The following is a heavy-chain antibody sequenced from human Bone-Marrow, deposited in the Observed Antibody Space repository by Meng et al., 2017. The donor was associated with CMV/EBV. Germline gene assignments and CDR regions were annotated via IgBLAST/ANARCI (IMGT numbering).Heavy chain of an antibody. Sequence: SEPLSLTCAVYGGSFSGYYWSWIRQPPGKGLEWIGEINHSGSTNYNPSLKSRVTISVDTSKNQFSLKLSSVTAADTAVYYCARVRIPVALYGMDVWGQGTTVTVSS. CDR2: INHSGST. J-gene: IGHJ6*02. V-gene: IGHV4-34*01. D-gene: IGHD2-15*01. CDR1: GGSFSGYY. CDR3: ARVRIPVALYGMDV.